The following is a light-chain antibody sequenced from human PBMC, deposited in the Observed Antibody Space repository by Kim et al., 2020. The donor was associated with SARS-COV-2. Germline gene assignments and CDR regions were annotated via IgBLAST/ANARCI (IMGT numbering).Light chain of an antibody. CDR3: TSHANNNYI. CDR2: GVT. Sequence: PGQSIAVSCSGTSSDFGTYNYVSWYHQHPGKAPILMIFGVTKRPSGVPDRFSASMSGNTASLTISGLQPEDEADYYCTSHANNNYIFGTGTKVTVL. J-gene: IGLJ1*01. V-gene: IGLV2-8*01. CDR1: SSDFGTYNY.